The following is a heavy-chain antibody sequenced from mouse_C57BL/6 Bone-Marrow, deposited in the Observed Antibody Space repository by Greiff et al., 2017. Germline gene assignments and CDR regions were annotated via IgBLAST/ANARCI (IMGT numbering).Heavy chain of an antibody. CDR1: GFTFSDYY. V-gene: IGHV5-12*01. Sequence: EVNVVESGGGLVQPGGSLKLSCAASGFTFSDYYMYWVRQTPEKRLEWVAYISNGGGSTYYPDTVKGRFTISRDNAKNTLYLQMSRLKSEDTAMYYCARHIYYYGSFPFAYWGQGTLVTVSA. CDR2: ISNGGGST. CDR3: ARHIYYYGSFPFAY. J-gene: IGHJ3*01. D-gene: IGHD1-1*01.